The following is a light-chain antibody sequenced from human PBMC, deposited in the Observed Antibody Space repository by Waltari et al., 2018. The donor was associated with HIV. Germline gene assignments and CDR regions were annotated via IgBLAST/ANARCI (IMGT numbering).Light chain of an antibody. CDR3: SSYTTTTTVL. Sequence: QSALTQPASVSGSPGQSITISCTGTNSDVGGYNYVSWYQQHPGKAPKLLIYGITNRPSGISNRFSGAKSGNTASMTISGLQAEDEADYYCSSYTTTTTVLFGGGTKLTVL. CDR1: NSDVGGYNY. CDR2: GIT. V-gene: IGLV2-14*01. J-gene: IGLJ2*01.